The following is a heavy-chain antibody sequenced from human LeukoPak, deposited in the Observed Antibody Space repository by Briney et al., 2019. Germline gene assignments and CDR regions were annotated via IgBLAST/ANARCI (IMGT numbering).Heavy chain of an antibody. CDR3: ARGVVAAAGRTFDF. D-gene: IGHD6-13*01. Sequence: SETLSLTCTVSGGSITSYYWSSIRQPPGKGLEWVGYIYYSGTTNYNPSLKSRVTISIDTSKNQFSLKLSSVTAADTAVYYCARGVVAAAGRTFDFWGQGTLVTVSS. CDR2: IYYSGTT. CDR1: GGSITSYY. V-gene: IGHV4-59*01. J-gene: IGHJ4*02.